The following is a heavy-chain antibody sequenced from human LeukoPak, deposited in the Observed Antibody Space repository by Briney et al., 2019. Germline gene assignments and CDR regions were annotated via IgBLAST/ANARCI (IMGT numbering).Heavy chain of an antibody. J-gene: IGHJ4*02. Sequence: PSETLPLTCAFFGYSINSGYFWAWIRQTPGKGLEWIGSIYHSGNTYSNPSLKSRVTISVDTSKNQFSLNLNSVTAADTALYYCARHGANYYYFDYWGQGTLVTVPS. CDR3: ARHGANYYYFDY. V-gene: IGHV4-38-2*01. D-gene: IGHD4/OR15-4a*01. CDR2: IYHSGNT. CDR1: GYSINSGYF.